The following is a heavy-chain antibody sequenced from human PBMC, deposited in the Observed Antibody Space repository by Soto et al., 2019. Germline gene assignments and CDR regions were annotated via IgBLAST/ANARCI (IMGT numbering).Heavy chain of an antibody. CDR2: FFWGDDK. Sequence: QITLKESGPTLVKPTQTLTLTCTFSGFSLTTSGRGVGWIRQPPGKALEWLALFFWGDDKRYSPSLKTRHTISKDTSKNQVVLTMTNMGPEDTATYYCAHRLAMMEGFEVWGQGTVVTVSS. CDR1: GFSLTTSGRG. V-gene: IGHV2-5*02. J-gene: IGHJ3*01. CDR3: AHRLAMMEGFEV. D-gene: IGHD3-16*01.